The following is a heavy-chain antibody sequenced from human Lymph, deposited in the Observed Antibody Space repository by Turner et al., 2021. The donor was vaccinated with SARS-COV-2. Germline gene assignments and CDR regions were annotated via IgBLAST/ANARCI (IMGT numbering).Heavy chain of an antibody. D-gene: IGHD3-10*01. CDR2: IHPNSGGT. J-gene: IGHJ4*02. CDR3: ARSRDLQSMVRGVDPFDY. V-gene: IGHV1-2*02. Sequence: VQLVQSAAEVKKPGASVKVSCNASGYTLTGYYMHCVRQAPGQGIGWMGWIHPNSGGTNYAQKFQGRVTMTRDTSISTAYMDLSRLRSDDTAMYYCARSRDLQSMVRGVDPFDYWGQGTLVTVSS. CDR1: GYTLTGYY.